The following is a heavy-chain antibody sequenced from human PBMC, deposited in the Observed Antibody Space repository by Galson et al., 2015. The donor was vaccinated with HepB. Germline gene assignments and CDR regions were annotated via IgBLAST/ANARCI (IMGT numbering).Heavy chain of an antibody. V-gene: IGHV4-59*08. J-gene: IGHJ4*02. CDR1: GGSISSYY. CDR3: ARQEWHRNFDY. D-gene: IGHD3-3*01. Sequence: ETLSLTCTVSGGSISSYYWSWIRQPPGKGLEWIGYIYYSGSTNYNPSLKSRVTISVDTSKNQFSLKLSSVTAADTAVYYCARQEWHRNFDYWGQGTLVTVSS. CDR2: IYYSGST.